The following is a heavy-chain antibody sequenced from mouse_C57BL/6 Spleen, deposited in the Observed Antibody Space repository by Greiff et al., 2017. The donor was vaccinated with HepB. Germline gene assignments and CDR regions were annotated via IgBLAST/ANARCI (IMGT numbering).Heavy chain of an antibody. CDR1: GYTFTTYP. J-gene: IGHJ2*01. Sequence: VNLVESGAELVKPGASVKMSCKASGYTFTTYPIEWMKQNHGKSLEWIGNFHPYNDDTKYNEKFKGKATLTVEKSSSTVYLALSRLTSDDSAVYYCARGGYDSYFDYWGQGTTLTVSS. V-gene: IGHV1-47*01. CDR2: FHPYNDDT. D-gene: IGHD2-4*01. CDR3: ARGGYDSYFDY.